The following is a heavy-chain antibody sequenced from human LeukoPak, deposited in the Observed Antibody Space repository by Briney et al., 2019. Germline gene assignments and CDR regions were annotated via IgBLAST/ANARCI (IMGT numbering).Heavy chain of an antibody. V-gene: IGHV1-18*01. J-gene: IGHJ4*02. Sequence: ASVTLSCKTSGYILNNYGVSWVRQAPGQGLEWMGWISGFNANTDYGQKFQGRVTMTTDTSTATVYMELRSLRFDDTAVYYCARIRDFWHGYQGVFHDYWGQGTLVTVSS. CDR1: GYILNNYG. CDR3: ARIRDFWHGYQGVFHDY. CDR2: ISGFNANT. D-gene: IGHD3-3*01.